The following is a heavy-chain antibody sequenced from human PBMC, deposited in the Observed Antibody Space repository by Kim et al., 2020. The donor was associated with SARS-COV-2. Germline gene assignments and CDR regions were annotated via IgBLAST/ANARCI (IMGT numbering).Heavy chain of an antibody. CDR2: TYYRSTWYS. J-gene: IGHJ3*02. Sequence: SQTLSLTCAISGDSVSSDSVGWNWIRQSPSRGLEWLGRTYYRSTWYSISAVSVRGRISINAATSKNQISLQMNSVTPDDAAVYYCARDRGQLGDGFEMWG. CDR1: GDSVSSDSVG. D-gene: IGHD3-10*01. V-gene: IGHV6-1*01. CDR3: ARDRGQLGDGFEM.